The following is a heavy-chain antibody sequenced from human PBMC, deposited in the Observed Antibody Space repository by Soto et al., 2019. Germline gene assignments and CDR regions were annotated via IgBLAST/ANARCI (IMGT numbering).Heavy chain of an antibody. Sequence: SETLSLTCTVSGGSVSSGSYYWSWIRQPPGKGLEWIGYIYYSGSTNYNPSLKSRVTISVDTSKNQFSLKLSSVTAADTAVYYCARGDYFADYYGMDVWGQGTTVTVSS. CDR3: ARGDYFADYYGMDV. CDR2: IYYSGST. V-gene: IGHV4-61*01. J-gene: IGHJ6*02. D-gene: IGHD4-17*01. CDR1: GGSVSSGSYY.